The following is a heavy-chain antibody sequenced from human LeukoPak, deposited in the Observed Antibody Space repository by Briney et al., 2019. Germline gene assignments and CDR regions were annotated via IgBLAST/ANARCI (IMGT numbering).Heavy chain of an antibody. V-gene: IGHV3-53*04. CDR2: IYSGGST. Sequence: GGSLRLSCAASGFTVSSNYMSWVRQAPGKGLGWVSVIYSGGSTYYADSGKGRFTISRHNSKNTLYLQMNSLRAEDTAVYYCARKPYYYYGMDVWGQGTTVTVSS. J-gene: IGHJ6*02. CDR3: ARKPYYYYGMDV. CDR1: GFTVSSNY.